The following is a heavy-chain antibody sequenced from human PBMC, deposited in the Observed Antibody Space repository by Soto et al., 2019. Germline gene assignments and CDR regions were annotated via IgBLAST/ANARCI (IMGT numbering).Heavy chain of an antibody. Sequence: SETLSLTCSVSSGSISSRSYCWGWIRQPRGKGLEGIGNMCYSGNTYYNPSLKSRVTMSVDTSKNQFSLKLSSVTAADTAVYFCAGLNNYEINWFDPWGQGTLVTVSS. D-gene: IGHD4-4*01. CDR1: SGSISSRSYC. CDR2: MCYSGNT. V-gene: IGHV4-39*01. CDR3: AGLNNYEINWFDP. J-gene: IGHJ5*02.